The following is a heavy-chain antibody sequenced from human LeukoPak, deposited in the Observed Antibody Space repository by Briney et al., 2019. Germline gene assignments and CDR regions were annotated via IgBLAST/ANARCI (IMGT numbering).Heavy chain of an antibody. CDR2: IYPGDAEK. D-gene: IGHD5-18*01. Sequence: GESLKISCKGSGYRFTSYWIAWVRQMPGKGLEWMGIIYPGDAEKRYSPSFQGQVTISVDESITTAYLQWSSLQASDTAIYYCARRGGGGYSYGYDYFDYWGQGTLVTVAS. V-gene: IGHV5-51*01. CDR1: GYRFTSYW. J-gene: IGHJ4*02. CDR3: ARRGGGGYSYGYDYFDY.